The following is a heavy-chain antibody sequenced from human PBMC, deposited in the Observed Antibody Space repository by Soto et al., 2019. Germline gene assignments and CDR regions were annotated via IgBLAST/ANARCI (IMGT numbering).Heavy chain of an antibody. V-gene: IGHV4-34*01. CDR3: ARRHCSNTGCYAFDI. CDR1: GGYFSGYY. CDR2: INQSETT. Sequence: SETLSLTCAVYGGYFSGYYWTWIRQPPGKGLEWIGEINQSETTNYNPSLTSRVTVSVDMSKNHFALNLRSVTAADTAVYYCARRHCSNTGCYAFDIWGQGTMVTVSS. D-gene: IGHD2-2*01. J-gene: IGHJ3*02.